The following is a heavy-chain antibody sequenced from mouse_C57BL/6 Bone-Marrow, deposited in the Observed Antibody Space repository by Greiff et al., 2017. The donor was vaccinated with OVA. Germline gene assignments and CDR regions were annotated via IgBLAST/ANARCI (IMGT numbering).Heavy chain of an antibody. CDR2: ISSGGSYT. D-gene: IGHD1-1*01. CDR3: ARQGRLLRYSMDY. CDR1: GFTFSSSG. J-gene: IGHJ4*01. Sequence: EVQRVESGGDLVKPGGSLKLSCAASGFTFSSSGMSWVRQTPDKRLEWVATISSGGSYTYYQDSVKGRFTFSRDNAKNTLYLQMSSLKSADTAMYYCARQGRLLRYSMDYWGQGTSVTVSS. V-gene: IGHV5-6*01.